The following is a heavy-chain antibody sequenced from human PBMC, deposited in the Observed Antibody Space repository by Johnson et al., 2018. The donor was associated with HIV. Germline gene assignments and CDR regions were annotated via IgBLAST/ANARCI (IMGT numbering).Heavy chain of an antibody. Sequence: VQLVESGGGVVRPGGSLRLSCAASGFTFDDYAMSWVRQAPGKGLEWVANINQDGSDRYYVDSVKGRFTISRDNAQNSLYLQMNSLRAEDTAVYYCARDYYDSGDQWAHVAFDVWGQGIMVTVSS. J-gene: IGHJ3*01. CDR1: GFTFDDYA. CDR3: ARDYYDSGDQWAHVAFDV. CDR2: INQDGSDR. D-gene: IGHD3-22*01. V-gene: IGHV3-7*01.